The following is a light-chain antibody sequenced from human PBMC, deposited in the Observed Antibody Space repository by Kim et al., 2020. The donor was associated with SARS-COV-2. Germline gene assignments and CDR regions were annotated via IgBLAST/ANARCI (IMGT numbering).Light chain of an antibody. CDR3: QQRGDWPT. J-gene: IGKJ1*01. Sequence: SLSPGERATLTCSASQSVSSYLACYQKKPGQAPRLLFFDASNRATGIPARFSGSVSGTDFTLTISSREPEDFAVYYCQQRGDWPTLGQGTKVGIK. V-gene: IGKV3-11*01. CDR1: QSVSSY. CDR2: DAS.